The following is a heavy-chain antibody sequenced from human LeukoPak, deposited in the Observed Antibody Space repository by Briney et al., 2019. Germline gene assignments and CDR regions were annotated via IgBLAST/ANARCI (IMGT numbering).Heavy chain of an antibody. D-gene: IGHD3-10*01. V-gene: IGHV6-1*01. Sequence: PSQTLSLTCAISGDSVSSNSAAWNWFRQPPSRGLEWLGRTYYRSKWYNDYAESVKSRITINPETSKNQFSLQLNSVTPEDTAVYYCATGTGVFDNWGQGTLVTVSS. CDR3: ATGTGVFDN. J-gene: IGHJ4*02. CDR1: GDSVSSNSAA. CDR2: TYYRSKWYN.